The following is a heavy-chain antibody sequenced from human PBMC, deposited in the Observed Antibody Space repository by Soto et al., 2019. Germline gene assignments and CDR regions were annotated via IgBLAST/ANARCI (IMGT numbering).Heavy chain of an antibody. CDR2: IYYSGST. CDR3: ARVFPAAAGQFDY. J-gene: IGHJ4*02. V-gene: IGHV4-39*07. Sequence: SETLSLTCTVSGGSISSSSYYWGWIRQPPGKGLEWIGSIYYSGSTYYNPSLKSRVTISVDTSKNQFSLKLSSVTAADTAVYYCARVFPAAAGQFDYWGQGTLVTVSS. CDR1: GGSISSSSYY. D-gene: IGHD6-13*01.